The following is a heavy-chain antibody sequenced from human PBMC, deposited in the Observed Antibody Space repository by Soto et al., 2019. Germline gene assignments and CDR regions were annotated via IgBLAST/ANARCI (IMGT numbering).Heavy chain of an antibody. J-gene: IGHJ4*02. CDR3: AKDHQGYSSGWYFPKNPVSTYDY. CDR2: MSFDGSDI. CDR1: GFAFSNYV. D-gene: IGHD6-19*01. V-gene: IGHV3-30*18. Sequence: PGGSLRLSCAASGFAFSNYVLPCVRQAPCKGLEWVAVMSFDGSDIYYADSVKGRCTTSRDNSKNARYRQMDSLGAEDTAVYYCAKDHQGYSSGWYFPKNPVSTYDYWGQATLVTVSS.